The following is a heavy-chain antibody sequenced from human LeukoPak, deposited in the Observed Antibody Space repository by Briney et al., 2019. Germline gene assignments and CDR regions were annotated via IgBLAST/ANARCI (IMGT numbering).Heavy chain of an antibody. CDR2: INTNTGNP. V-gene: IGHV7-4-1*02. D-gene: IGHD2-15*01. CDR3: ARDADRERDIAVVVGDGGTWFDP. CDR1: GYTFTSYT. J-gene: IGHJ5*02. Sequence: ASVKVSCKASGYTFTSYTMNWVRQAPGQGLEWMGWINTNTGNPTYAQGFTGRFVFSVDTSVSTAYLQISSLKAEDTAVYYCARDADRERDIAVVVGDGGTWFDPWGQGTLVTVSS.